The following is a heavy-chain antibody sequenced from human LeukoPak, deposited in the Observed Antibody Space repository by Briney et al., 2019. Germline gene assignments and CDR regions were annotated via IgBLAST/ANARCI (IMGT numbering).Heavy chain of an antibody. CDR1: GGSISSYY. Sequence: SETLSLTCTVSGGSISSYYWSWIRQPPGKGLEWIGYIYYSGSTNYNPSLKSRVTISVDTSKNQFSLKLSSVTAADTAVYYCARVRYYYGSGSSDFDYWGQGTLVTVSS. V-gene: IGHV4-59*01. D-gene: IGHD3-10*01. CDR3: ARVRYYYGSGSSDFDY. J-gene: IGHJ4*02. CDR2: IYYSGST.